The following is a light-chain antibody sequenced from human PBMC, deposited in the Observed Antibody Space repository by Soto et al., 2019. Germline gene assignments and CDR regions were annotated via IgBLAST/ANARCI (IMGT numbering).Light chain of an antibody. J-gene: IGLJ2*01. V-gene: IGLV2-14*01. CDR3: SSYASKSSLI. CDR1: MRDVGAYNL. CDR2: EVR. Sequence: QSALTQPASVSGSPGQSITISCAGTMRDVGAYNLVSWYQQHPGRAPQLLIYEVRNRPSGISFRFSGSKSGNTASLTISGLQAEDEAEYYCSSYASKSSLIFGGGTKLTVL.